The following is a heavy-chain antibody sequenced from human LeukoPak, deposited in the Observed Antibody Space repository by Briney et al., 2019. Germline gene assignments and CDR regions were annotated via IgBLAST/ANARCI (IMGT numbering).Heavy chain of an antibody. V-gene: IGHV3-9*01. J-gene: IGHJ4*02. Sequence: SLRLSCAASGFIFDDYAMLGAREAPGKGLEWGSGIRWNRGSIGYADSVKGRFTISRDNAKMSLYLQMNSLRAEDTALYYCAKGYCSSISCHADYWGQGTLVTASS. CDR3: AKGYCSSISCHADY. CDR1: GFIFDDYA. D-gene: IGHD2-2*01. CDR2: IRWNRGSI.